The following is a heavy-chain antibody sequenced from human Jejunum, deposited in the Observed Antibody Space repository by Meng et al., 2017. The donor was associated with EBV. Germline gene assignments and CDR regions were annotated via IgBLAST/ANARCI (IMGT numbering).Heavy chain of an antibody. CDR3: ARVAFSYTTRSLDS. D-gene: IGHD3-16*02. CDR2: INHSGST. V-gene: IGHV4-34*02. J-gene: IGHJ4*02. Sequence: QGRLQQGGAGLLKPSETLSLTCAVYRGSFSGYYWSWIRQHPGKGLEWIGEINHSGSTNYNPSLRSRVAISVETSKNQFSLRLNSVTAADTAVYYCARVAFSYTTRSLDSWGQGTLVTVSS. CDR1: RGSFSGYY.